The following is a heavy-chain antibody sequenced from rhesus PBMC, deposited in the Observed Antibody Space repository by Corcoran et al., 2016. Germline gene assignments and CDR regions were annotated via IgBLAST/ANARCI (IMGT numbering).Heavy chain of an antibody. CDR3: ARGGYGYPFDF. CDR2: IYGSGGGT. V-gene: IGHV4-106*01. Sequence: QVQLQESGPGLVKPSETLSLTCAVSGGSISDDYYWSWIRQPPGKGLEWIGYIYGSGGGTNSNPSLKNRVTISIDTSKNQFSLKLSSVTAADTAVYYCARGGYGYPFDFWGQGVLVTVSS. CDR1: GGSISDDYY. J-gene: IGHJ4*01. D-gene: IGHD5-36*01.